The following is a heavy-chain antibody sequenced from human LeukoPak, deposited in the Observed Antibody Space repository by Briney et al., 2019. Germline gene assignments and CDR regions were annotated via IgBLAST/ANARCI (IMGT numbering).Heavy chain of an antibody. V-gene: IGHV3-53*01. J-gene: IGHJ4*02. Sequence: GGSLRLSCAASGFTVSSNYMNWVRQAPGKGLEWVSVIYAGGSTYYADSVKGRFTISRDNSKNTLYLQMNSLRAEDAAVYYCARAPNWQRWGQGTLVTVSS. CDR3: ARAPNWQR. CDR1: GFTVSSNY. CDR2: IYAGGST. D-gene: IGHD5-24*01.